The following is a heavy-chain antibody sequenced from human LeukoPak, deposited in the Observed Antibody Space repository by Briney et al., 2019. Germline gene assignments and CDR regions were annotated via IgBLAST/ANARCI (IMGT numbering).Heavy chain of an antibody. J-gene: IGHJ4*02. CDR3: ARLAGYCSSTSCSEGYFDY. V-gene: IGHV5-51*07. Sequence: GESLKISCKGSGYSFTSYWISWVHQMPGKGLEWMGIIHPGDSDTRYSPSFQGQVTISADKSISTAYLQWSSLKASDTATYYCARLAGYCSSTSCSEGYFDYWGQGTLVTVSS. CDR2: IHPGDSDT. CDR1: GYSFTSYW. D-gene: IGHD2-2*01.